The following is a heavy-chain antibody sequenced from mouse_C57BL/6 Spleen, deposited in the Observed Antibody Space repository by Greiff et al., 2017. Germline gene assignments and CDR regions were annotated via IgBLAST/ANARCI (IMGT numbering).Heavy chain of an antibody. J-gene: IGHJ4*01. CDR3: ARDPLLLRYEDYAMDY. Sequence: EVQLQESGPGLVKPSQSLSLTCSVTGYSITSGYYWNWIRQFPGNKLEWMGYISYDGSNNYNPSLKNRISITRDTSKNQFFLKLNSVTTEDTATYYCARDPLLLRYEDYAMDYWGQGTSVTVSS. CDR2: ISYDGSN. CDR1: GYSITSGYY. V-gene: IGHV3-6*01. D-gene: IGHD1-1*01.